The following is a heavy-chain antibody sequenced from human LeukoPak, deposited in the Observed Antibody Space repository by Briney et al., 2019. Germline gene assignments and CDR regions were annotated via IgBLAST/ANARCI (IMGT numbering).Heavy chain of an antibody. CDR2: IKSKTDGGTT. Sequence: GGSLRLSCTASGFTFGDYAMSWVRQAPGKGLEWVGRIKSKTDGGTTDYAAPVKGRFTISRDDSKNTMYLQMNSLKTEDTAVYYCTTSENQVDYYGSGRGRTYGMDVWGQGTTVTVSS. J-gene: IGHJ6*02. D-gene: IGHD3-10*01. V-gene: IGHV3-15*01. CDR1: GFTFGDYA. CDR3: TTSENQVDYYGSGRGRTYGMDV.